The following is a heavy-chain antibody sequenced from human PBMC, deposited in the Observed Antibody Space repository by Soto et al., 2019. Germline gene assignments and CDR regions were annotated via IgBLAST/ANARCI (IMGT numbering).Heavy chain of an antibody. CDR2: MNPNSGNT. J-gene: IGHJ5*02. CDR3: ARRRKDYDYIWGSYRTGNWFDP. V-gene: IGHV1-8*01. CDR1: GYTFTSYD. Sequence: GASVKVSCKASGYTFTSYDINWVRQATGQGLEWMGWMNPNSGNTGYAQKFQGRVTMTRNTSISTAYMELSSLRSEDTAVYYCARRRKDYDYIWGSYRTGNWFDPWGQGTLVPVSS. D-gene: IGHD3-16*02.